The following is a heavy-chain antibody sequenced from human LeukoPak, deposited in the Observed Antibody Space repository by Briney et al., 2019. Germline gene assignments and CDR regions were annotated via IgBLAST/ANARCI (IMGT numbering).Heavy chain of an antibody. CDR1: GFSFNYFW. Sequence: GGSLRLSCAASGFSFNYFWMSWVRQAPGKGLEWVANINQDGNEKYYADSVKGRFTISRDNAKKSLYLQMNSLRAEDTAVYYCARDADGGTLFGVLSRYNWFDPCGQGALVTVSS. D-gene: IGHD3-3*01. V-gene: IGHV3-7*01. CDR3: ARDADGGTLFGVLSRYNWFDP. CDR2: INQDGNEK. J-gene: IGHJ5*02.